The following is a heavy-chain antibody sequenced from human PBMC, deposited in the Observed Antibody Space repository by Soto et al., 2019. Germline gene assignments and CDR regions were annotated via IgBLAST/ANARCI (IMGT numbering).Heavy chain of an antibody. J-gene: IGHJ4*02. CDR3: GREYCRGGRCYSPDY. Sequence: QVQLVQSGAEVKPPGASVKVSCKASGYTFTTFGISWVRQAPGQGLEWMGWTSTNNGDTYYAPRFQGRVTVTKDTSTRTAYMERRSLGSDDTAVYYCGREYCRGGRCYSPDYWGQGTLVTVSS. D-gene: IGHD2-15*01. CDR1: GYTFTTFG. V-gene: IGHV1-18*01. CDR2: TSTNNGDT.